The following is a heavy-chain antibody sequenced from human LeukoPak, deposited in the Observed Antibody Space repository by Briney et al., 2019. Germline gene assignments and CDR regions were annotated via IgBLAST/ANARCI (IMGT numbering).Heavy chain of an antibody. J-gene: IGHJ5*02. CDR1: GGSISSYY. Sequence: TSETLSLTCTVSGGSISSYYGSWIRQPPGKGLEWIGYIYYSGSTNYNPSLKSRVTISVDTSKNQFSLKLSSVTAADTAVSYCARAPYCGGDCYSLTSLGFDPWGQGTLVTVSS. CDR3: ARAPYCGGDCYSLTSLGFDP. V-gene: IGHV4-59*01. D-gene: IGHD2-21*02. CDR2: IYYSGST.